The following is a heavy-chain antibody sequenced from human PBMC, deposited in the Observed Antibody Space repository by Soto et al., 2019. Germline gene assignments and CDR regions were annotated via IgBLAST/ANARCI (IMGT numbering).Heavy chain of an antibody. Sequence: QVHLVQSGAEVRKPGSSVKVSCKTSGGTFSTYTIYWLRQAPGQGLEWMGRIIPRFGTTRYAQNFKDRVTITAEESTSTTYMELSSLRAEDTALYYCARRLDDRADEGFDVWGEGTAVTVSA. CDR1: GGTFSTYT. D-gene: IGHD3-16*01. CDR2: IIPRFGTT. J-gene: IGHJ3*01. V-gene: IGHV1-69*18. CDR3: ARRLDDRADEGFDV.